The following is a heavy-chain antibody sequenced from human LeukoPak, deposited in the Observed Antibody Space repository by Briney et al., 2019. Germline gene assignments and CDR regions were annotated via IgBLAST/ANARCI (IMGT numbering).Heavy chain of an antibody. J-gene: IGHJ4*02. V-gene: IGHV4-34*01. CDR3: ARGSGGVLRHFDWLPLRISVYYFDY. CDR2: INHSGST. D-gene: IGHD3-9*01. CDR1: GGSFSGYY. Sequence: SETLSLTCAVYGGSFSGYYWSWIRQPPGKGLEWIGEINHSGSTNYNPSLKSRVTISVDTSKNQFSLKLSSVTAADTAVYYCARGSGGVLRHFDWLPLRISVYYFDYWGQGTLVTVSS.